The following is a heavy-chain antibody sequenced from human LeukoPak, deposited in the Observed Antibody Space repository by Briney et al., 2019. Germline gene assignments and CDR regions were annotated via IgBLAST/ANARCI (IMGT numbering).Heavy chain of an antibody. V-gene: IGHV5-51*01. D-gene: IGHD5-12*01. CDR2: IYPGDSDT. Sequence: GESLKISCKGSGYSFTSYWIGWVRQMPGKGLEWMGIIYPGDSDTRYSPSFQGQVTISADKSISTAYLQWSSLKASDTAMYYCARHVGYSGYDSYFDYWGQGTLVTVFS. J-gene: IGHJ4*02. CDR1: GYSFTSYW. CDR3: ARHVGYSGYDSYFDY.